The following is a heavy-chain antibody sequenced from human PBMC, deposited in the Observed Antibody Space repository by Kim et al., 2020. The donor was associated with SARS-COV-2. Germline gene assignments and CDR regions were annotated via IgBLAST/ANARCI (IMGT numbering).Heavy chain of an antibody. CDR3: ANLQVVGGWCNDWY. D-gene: IGHD2-15*01. CDR1: GFTFSDYW. J-gene: IGHJ2*01. Sequence: GGSLRLSCAASGFTFSDYWMHWVRQAPGKGLEWVANIYYDGSDRYYADSVKGRFTISRDNAKNTVYLQMNSLRAEDTGVYYCANLQVVGGWCNDWY. V-gene: IGHV3-33*03. CDR2: IYYDGSDR.